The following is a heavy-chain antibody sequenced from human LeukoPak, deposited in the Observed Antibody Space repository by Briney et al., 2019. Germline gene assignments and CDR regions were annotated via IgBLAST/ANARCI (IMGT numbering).Heavy chain of an antibody. J-gene: IGHJ2*01. Sequence: SETLSLTCTVSGVSISSYYWSWIRQPPGKGLEWIGYIYYSGSTNYNPSLKSRVTISVDTSKNQFSLKLSSVTAADTAVYYCAGDMKPINWHFDLWGRGTLVTVSS. CDR1: GVSISSYY. CDR2: IYYSGST. V-gene: IGHV4-59*01. D-gene: IGHD3-16*01. CDR3: AGDMKPINWHFDL.